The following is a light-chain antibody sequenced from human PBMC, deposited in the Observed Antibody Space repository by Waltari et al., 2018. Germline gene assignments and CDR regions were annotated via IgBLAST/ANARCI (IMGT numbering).Light chain of an antibody. V-gene: IGKV1-8*01. CDR1: QGVSSY. J-gene: IGKJ4*01. CDR3: QQYYTYPLT. CDR2: AAS. Sequence: AIRISQSPSSLSASIGHRVTITCRASQGVSSYLAWYQQQPGKVPRLLIYAASTLQSGVPSRFSGSGSGTDFTLSISCLQSEDFATYYCQQYYTYPLTFGGGTKIEIK.